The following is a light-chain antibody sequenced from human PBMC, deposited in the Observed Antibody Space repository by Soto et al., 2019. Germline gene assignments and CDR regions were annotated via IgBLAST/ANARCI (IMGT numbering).Light chain of an antibody. V-gene: IGLV2-8*01. J-gene: IGLJ3*02. CDR3: SSYAGSNNLV. CDR1: SSDVGGYNY. CDR2: EVS. Sequence: QSALTQPPSASGSPGQSVTISCTGTSSDVGGYNYVSWYQQHPGKAPKLMIYEVSERPSGVSDRFSGSKSGNTASLTVSGLQADDEAGYYCSSYAGSNNLVFGGGTKVTVL.